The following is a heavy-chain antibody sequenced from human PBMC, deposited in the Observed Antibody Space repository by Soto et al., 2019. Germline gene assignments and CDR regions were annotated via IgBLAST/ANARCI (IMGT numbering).Heavy chain of an antibody. J-gene: IGHJ4*02. D-gene: IGHD1-26*01. Sequence: QVQLVQSGAEVREPGASVKVSCKASGYSFSSLDINWVRQTTGQALEWMGWMQPRDGRTGYAQKFQGGVTMTRDNYINTAYMGLSSLTSDDTAFYYCARGVTAGVDYWGQGTLVTVSS. CDR1: GYSFSSLD. CDR2: MQPRDGRT. CDR3: ARGVTAGVDY. V-gene: IGHV1-8*01.